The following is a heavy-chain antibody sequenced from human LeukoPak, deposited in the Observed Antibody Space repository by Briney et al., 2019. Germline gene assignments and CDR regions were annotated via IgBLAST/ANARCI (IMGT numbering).Heavy chain of an antibody. V-gene: IGHV4-39*01. CDR1: GGSISSSSYY. CDR2: IYYSGST. D-gene: IGHD1-26*01. CDR3: ARHINSGSHDWFDP. Sequence: KSSETLSLTCTVSGGSISSSSYYWGWIRQPPGKGLEWIGSIYYSGSTYYNPSLKSRVTISVDTSKNQFSLKLSSVTAADTAVYYCARHINSGSHDWFDPWGQGTLVTVSS. J-gene: IGHJ5*02.